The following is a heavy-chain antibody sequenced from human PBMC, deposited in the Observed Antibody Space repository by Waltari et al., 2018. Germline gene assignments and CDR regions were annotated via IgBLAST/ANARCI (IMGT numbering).Heavy chain of an antibody. J-gene: IGHJ4*01. CDR3: ARDHTYRIDY. V-gene: IGHV3-74*01. CDR2: IKGDGSSP. CDR1: GFTLTSYW. Sequence: EVQLVESGGGLVQPGGSLRLSCAASGFTLTSYWMHWVRQAPGKGPVWVSRIKGDGSSPTYVDSVKGRFTISTDSAQNTMYLQMNSLRVDDTAVYYCARDHTYRIDYWGQEPRSPSPQ.